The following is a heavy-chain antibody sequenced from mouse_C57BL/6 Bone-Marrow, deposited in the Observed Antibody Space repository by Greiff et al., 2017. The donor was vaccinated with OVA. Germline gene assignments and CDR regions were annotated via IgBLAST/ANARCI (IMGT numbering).Heavy chain of an antibody. CDR3: APYGNHVGNYFDY. J-gene: IGHJ2*01. Sequence: EVQLQESVAELVRPGASVKLSCTTSGFNIKNTYMHWVKQRPEQGLEWIGRIDPANGNTKYAPKFQGKATITADTSSNTAYLQLSSLTSEDTAIYYCAPYGNHVGNYFDYWGQGTTLTVSS. CDR2: IDPANGNT. CDR1: GFNIKNTY. V-gene: IGHV14-3*01. D-gene: IGHD2-1*01.